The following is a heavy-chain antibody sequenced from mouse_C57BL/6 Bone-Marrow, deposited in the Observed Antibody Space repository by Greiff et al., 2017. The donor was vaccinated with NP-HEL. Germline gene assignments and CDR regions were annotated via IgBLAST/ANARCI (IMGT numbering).Heavy chain of an antibody. CDR1: GYTFTSYW. CDR2: IDPSDSYT. V-gene: IGHV1-69*01. CDR3: ARWAYYSNYCYAMDY. J-gene: IGHJ4*01. Sequence: VQLQQPGAELVMPGASVKLSCKASGYTFTSYWMHWVKQRPGQGLEWIGEIDPSDSYTNYNQKFKGKSTLTVDKSSSTAYMQLSSLTSEDSAVYYCARWAYYSNYCYAMDYWGQGTSVTVSS. D-gene: IGHD2-5*01.